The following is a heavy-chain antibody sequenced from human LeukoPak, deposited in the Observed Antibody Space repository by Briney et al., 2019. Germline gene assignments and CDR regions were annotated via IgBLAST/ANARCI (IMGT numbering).Heavy chain of an antibody. V-gene: IGHV4-59*01. J-gene: IGHJ4*02. CDR3: GGWEYQLVEY. CDR2: MYYSGSA. Sequence: SETLSLTCAVYGGSFSGYYWSWIRQPPGKGLEWIGYMYYSGSANYSPSLKSRITMSVDTSKNQFSLSLSSVSAADTAVYYCGGWEYQLVEYWGQGTLVTVSS. CDR1: GGSFSGYY. D-gene: IGHD2-2*01.